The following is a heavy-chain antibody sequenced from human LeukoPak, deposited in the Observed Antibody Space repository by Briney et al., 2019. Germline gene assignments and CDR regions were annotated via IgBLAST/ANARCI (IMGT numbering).Heavy chain of an antibody. CDR1: GFTFSTYD. V-gene: IGHV3-48*01. Sequence: GGSLRLSCTASGFTFSTYDMNWVRQAPRKGLEWLSYISSSSTTVHYADSVKGRFTISRDNARNSLYLQMNSLRAEDTAVYYCARGDYVDYWGQGTLVTVSS. D-gene: IGHD3-16*01. J-gene: IGHJ4*02. CDR3: ARGDYVDY. CDR2: ISSSSTTV.